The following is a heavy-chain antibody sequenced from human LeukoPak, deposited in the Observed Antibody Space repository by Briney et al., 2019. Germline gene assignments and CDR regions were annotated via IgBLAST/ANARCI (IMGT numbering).Heavy chain of an antibody. Sequence: SETLSLTCAVYGGSFSGYYWSWIRQPPGKGLEWIGEINHSGSTNYNPSLKSRVTISVDTSKNQFSLKLSSVTAADTAVYYCARGGITTTVDYWGQGTLVTVSS. CDR3: ARGGITTTVDY. J-gene: IGHJ4*02. D-gene: IGHD3-10*01. CDR1: GGSFSGYY. V-gene: IGHV4-34*01. CDR2: INHSGST.